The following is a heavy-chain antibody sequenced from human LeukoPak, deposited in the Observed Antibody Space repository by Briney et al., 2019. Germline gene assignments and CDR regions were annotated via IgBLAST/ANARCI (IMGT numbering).Heavy chain of an antibody. CDR3: ARDERLRITMIVVVTDAFDI. CDR2: ISAYNGNT. CDR1: GYTFTTYG. D-gene: IGHD3-22*01. J-gene: IGHJ3*02. V-gene: IGHV1-18*01. Sequence: GASVKVSCMASGYTFTTYGISWVRQAPGQGLEWMGWISAYNGNTNYAQKLQGRVTMTTDTSTSTAYMELRSLRSDDTAVYYCARDERLRITMIVVVTDAFDIWGQGTMVTVSS.